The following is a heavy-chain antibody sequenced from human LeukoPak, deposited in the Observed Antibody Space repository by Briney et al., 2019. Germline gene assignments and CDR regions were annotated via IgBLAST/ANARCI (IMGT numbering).Heavy chain of an antibody. CDR1: GFTFSTYS. CDR3: ARYGDYVVFDY. J-gene: IGHJ4*02. CDR2: ISSSSSYI. V-gene: IGHV3-21*01. D-gene: IGHD4-17*01. Sequence: GGSLRLSCAASGFTFSTYSMNWVRQAPGKGLEWVSSISSSSSYIYYADSVKGRFTISRDNAKNSLYLQMNSLRAEDTAVYYCARYGDYVVFDYWGQGTLVTVSS.